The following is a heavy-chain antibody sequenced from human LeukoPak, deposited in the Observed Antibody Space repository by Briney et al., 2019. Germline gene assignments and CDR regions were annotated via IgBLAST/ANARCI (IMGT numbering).Heavy chain of an antibody. CDR2: ISAYNGNT. J-gene: IGHJ4*02. V-gene: IGHV1-18*01. Sequence: ASVKVSCKASGYTFTSYGISWVRQAPGQGLEWMGWISAYNGNTNYAQKLQGRVTMTTDTSTSTAYMELRSLRSDDTAVYYCERDLRIYYYDSSGYYLDYWGQGTLVTVSS. CDR1: GYTFTSYG. D-gene: IGHD3-22*01. CDR3: ERDLRIYYYDSSGYYLDY.